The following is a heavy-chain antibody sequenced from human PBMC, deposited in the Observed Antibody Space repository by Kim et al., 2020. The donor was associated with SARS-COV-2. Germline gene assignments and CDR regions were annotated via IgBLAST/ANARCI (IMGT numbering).Heavy chain of an antibody. CDR1: GFTFSNFA. D-gene: IGHD6-13*01. Sequence: GGSLRLSCAASGFTFSNFAMSWVRQAPGKGLEWVSVCGGGGTTFYADSVKGRFTTSRDNSKNTLYLQMNSLRAEDTAAYYCAKTSSSSGRYFYYGMDVWG. V-gene: IGHV3-23*01. CDR3: AKTSSSSGRYFYYGMDV. J-gene: IGHJ6*01. CDR2: CGGGGTT.